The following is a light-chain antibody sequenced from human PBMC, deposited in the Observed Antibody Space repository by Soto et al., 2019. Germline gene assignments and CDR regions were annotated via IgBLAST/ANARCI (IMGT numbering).Light chain of an antibody. J-gene: IGKJ5*01. CDR1: QTISDK. Sequence: EIVMTQSPATLSVSPGERATLSCRASQTISDKVAWYQQKAGQPPRLLIYGASTRATGIPAKFSGSGSGTEFTLTISSLQSEDFAVYYCQNYNNWPPFTFGQGTRLEI. CDR3: QNYNNWPPFT. V-gene: IGKV3-15*01. CDR2: GAS.